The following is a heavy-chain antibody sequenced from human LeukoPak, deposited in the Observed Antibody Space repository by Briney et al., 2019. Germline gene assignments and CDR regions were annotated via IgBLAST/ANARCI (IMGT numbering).Heavy chain of an antibody. CDR2: ISSYIDRT. D-gene: IGHD3-9*01. Sequence: GGSLRLSCSASGFTFSSYAMHWVRQAPGKGLEYVSAISSYIDRTFYADSVQGRFTISRDNSGNTLYLQMSSLRPEDTAVYYCARHGVLRYIDDWGQGTLVTVSS. V-gene: IGHV3-64D*06. J-gene: IGHJ4*02. CDR1: GFTFSSYA. CDR3: ARHGVLRYIDD.